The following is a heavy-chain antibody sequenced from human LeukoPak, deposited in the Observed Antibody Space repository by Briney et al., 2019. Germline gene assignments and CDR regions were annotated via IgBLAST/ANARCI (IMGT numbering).Heavy chain of an antibody. D-gene: IGHD6-13*01. V-gene: IGHV3-74*01. Sequence: GGSLRLSCAASGFPFSGYWMHWVRQAPGKGLVWVSRIDSDGITTDYADSVKGRFTISRDNAKNTLYLQMSSLRADDTAVYYCARDGTAAHFDYWSQGTLLTVSA. CDR1: GFPFSGYW. J-gene: IGHJ4*02. CDR3: ARDGTAAHFDY. CDR2: IDSDGITT.